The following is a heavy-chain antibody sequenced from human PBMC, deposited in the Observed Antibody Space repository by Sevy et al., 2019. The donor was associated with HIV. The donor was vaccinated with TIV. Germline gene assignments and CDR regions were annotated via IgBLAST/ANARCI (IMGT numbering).Heavy chain of an antibody. CDR1: GFTVSSNY. CDR2: IYSSGST. J-gene: IGHJ4*02. V-gene: IGHV3-66*02. CDR3: ASSADSDSSSWYGEGFDY. D-gene: IGHD6-13*01. Sequence: GGSLRLSCAASGFTVSSNYMSWVRQAPGKGLEWVSVIYSSGSTYYADSVKGRFTISRDNSKNRLYLQMNGLRAADTAVYYCASSADSDSSSWYGEGFDYWGQGTLVTVSS.